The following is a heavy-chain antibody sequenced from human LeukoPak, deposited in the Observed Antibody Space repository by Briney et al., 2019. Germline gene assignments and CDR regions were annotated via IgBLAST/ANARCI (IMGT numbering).Heavy chain of an antibody. J-gene: IGHJ4*02. V-gene: IGHV1-46*01. CDR3: ARDRVYYYDHSGYFDY. Sequence: ASVKVSCKASGYTFTSYYMHWVRQAPGQGLEWMGIINPSGGSTSYAQKLQGRVTMTRDMSTSTVYMELSSLRSEDTAVYYCARDRVYYYDHSGYFDYWGQGTLVTVSS. CDR1: GYTFTSYY. CDR2: INPSGGST. D-gene: IGHD3-22*01.